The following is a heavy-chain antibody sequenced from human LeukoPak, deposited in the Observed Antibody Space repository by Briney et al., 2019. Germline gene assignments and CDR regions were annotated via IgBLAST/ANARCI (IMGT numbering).Heavy chain of an antibody. J-gene: IGHJ5*02. CDR3: AREGRTYYYDSSGPNWFDP. CDR1: GGSISSGSYY. CDR2: IYTSGST. D-gene: IGHD3-22*01. V-gene: IGHV4-61*02. Sequence: SETLSLTCTVSGGSISSGSYYWSWIRQPAGKGLEWIGRIYTSGSTNYNPSLKSRVTISVDTSKNQFSLKLSSVTAADTAVYYCAREGRTYYYDSSGPNWFDPWGQGTLVTVSS.